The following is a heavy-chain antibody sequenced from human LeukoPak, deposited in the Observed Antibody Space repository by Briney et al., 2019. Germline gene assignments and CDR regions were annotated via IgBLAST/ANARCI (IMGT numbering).Heavy chain of an antibody. D-gene: IGHD1-1*01. CDR3: AKLSGTYGTTSRVFED. CDR2: VSGSGDDT. Sequence: GGSLRLSCAASGFSFFSYAMSWVRQTPGKGLKWVSSVSGSGDDTYYADSVKGRFTVSRDNSKNTLSLQMDSLRAEDAALYYCAKLSGTYGTTSRVFEDWGQGTLVSVSS. CDR1: GFSFFSYA. V-gene: IGHV3-23*01. J-gene: IGHJ4*02.